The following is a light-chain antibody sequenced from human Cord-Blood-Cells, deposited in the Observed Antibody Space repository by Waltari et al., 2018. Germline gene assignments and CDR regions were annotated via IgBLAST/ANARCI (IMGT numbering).Light chain of an antibody. Sequence: QSALTQPASVSGSPGQSITISCTGTSSDVGGYNYVSWYQQHPGKAPKLMIYEVSNRPSGVSNRVAGAKSGNTASLTISGLQAEDEADYYCSSYTSSSTRLFGTGTKVTVL. J-gene: IGLJ1*01. CDR2: EVS. CDR1: SSDVGGYNY. CDR3: SSYTSSSTRL. V-gene: IGLV2-14*01.